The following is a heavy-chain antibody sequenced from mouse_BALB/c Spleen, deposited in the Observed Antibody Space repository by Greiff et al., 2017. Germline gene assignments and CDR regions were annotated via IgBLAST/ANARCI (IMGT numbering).Heavy chain of an antibody. CDR3: ARSYGNYAAMDY. V-gene: IGHV14-1*02. Sequence: VQLQQSGAELVRPGALVKLSCKASGFNIKDYYMHWVKQRPEQGLEWIGWIDPENGNTIYDPKFQGKASITADTSSNTAYLQLSSLKSEDTAVYYCARSYGNYAAMDYWGQGTSVTVSS. CDR1: GFNIKDYY. D-gene: IGHD2-1*01. CDR2: IDPENGNT. J-gene: IGHJ4*01.